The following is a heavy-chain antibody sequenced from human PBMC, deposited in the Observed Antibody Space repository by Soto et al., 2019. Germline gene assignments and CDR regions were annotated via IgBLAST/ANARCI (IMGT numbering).Heavy chain of an antibody. V-gene: IGHV4-4*02. CDR1: GGSISSSNW. J-gene: IGHJ1*01. CDR2: IYHSGST. CDR3: ARGGITGTTYFQH. Sequence: SETLSLTCAVSGGSISSSNWWSWVRQPPGKGLEWIGEIYHSGSTNYNPSLKSRVTISVDKSKNQFSLKLSSVTAADTAVYYCARGGITGTTYFQHWGQGTLVTVSS. D-gene: IGHD1-7*01.